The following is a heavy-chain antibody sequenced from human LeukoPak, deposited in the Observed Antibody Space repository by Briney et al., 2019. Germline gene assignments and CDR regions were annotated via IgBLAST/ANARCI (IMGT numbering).Heavy chain of an antibody. CDR1: GAPFANYW. Sequence: GASLQISWEVSGAPFANYWIACVRPLPGKGLEWMGIIYPGDSDTRYSPSFQGQVTISANKSISTAYLQWSSLKASDTAMYYCARVGDYFDYWGQGTLVTVSS. J-gene: IGHJ4*02. CDR3: ARVGDYFDY. D-gene: IGHD2-15*01. CDR2: IYPGDSDT. V-gene: IGHV5-51*01.